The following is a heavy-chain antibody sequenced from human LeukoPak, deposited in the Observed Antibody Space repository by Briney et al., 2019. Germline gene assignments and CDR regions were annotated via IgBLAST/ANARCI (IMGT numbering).Heavy chain of an antibody. CDR2: ISGSGGST. CDR1: GFTFSSYA. V-gene: IGHV3-23*01. CDR3: AKENYDFWSGYYLYYYYGMDV. J-gene: IGHJ6*02. Sequence: GGSLRLSCAASGFTFSSYAMSWVRQAPGKGLEWVSAISGSGGSTYYADSVKGRFTISRDNSKNTLYLQMNSLRAEDTAVYYCAKENYDFWSGYYLYYYYGMDVWGQGTTVTVSS. D-gene: IGHD3-3*01.